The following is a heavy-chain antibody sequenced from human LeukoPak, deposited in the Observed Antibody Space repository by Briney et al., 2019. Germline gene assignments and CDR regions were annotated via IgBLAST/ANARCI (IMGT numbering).Heavy chain of an antibody. CDR2: IWFDGSVK. V-gene: IGHV3-33*06. CDR1: GFTFNTHG. Sequence: GGSLRLTCAASGFTFNTHGMHWVRQAPGKGLEWVAAIWFDGSVKHYSDAVKGRFTISRDNSLNTLYLQMNSLRVEDTAMYYCAKDTAVQFLEPAFWGQGTLVTVSS. J-gene: IGHJ4*02. CDR3: AKDTAVQFLEPAF. D-gene: IGHD3-3*01.